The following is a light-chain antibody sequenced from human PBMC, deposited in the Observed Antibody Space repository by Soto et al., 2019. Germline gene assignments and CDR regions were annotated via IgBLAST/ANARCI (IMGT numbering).Light chain of an antibody. CDR1: QSISSY. J-gene: IGKJ5*01. CDR3: QQSYSTPRST. V-gene: IGKV1-39*01. CDR2: AAS. Sequence: DIQMTQAPSSLSASVVDRVTLTCRASQSISSYLNSYQQKPGKDPKLLIYAASSLQSGVPSRCSGSGSGRDFTLTIISLQPEAFATYYCQQSYSTPRSTFGPGTRLDIK.